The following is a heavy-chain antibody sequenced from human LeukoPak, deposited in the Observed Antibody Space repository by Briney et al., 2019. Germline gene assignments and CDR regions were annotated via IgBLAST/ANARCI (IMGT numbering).Heavy chain of an antibody. D-gene: IGHD6-19*01. CDR1: GFTFGSYA. CDR2: ISGSGGST. CDR3: GKPTAGYTSGRSPGWPVDY. V-gene: IGHV3-23*01. J-gene: IGHJ4*02. Sequence: GGSLRLSCAASGFTFGSYAMYWVRQAPGKGLEWVSGISGSGGSTFYADSVKGRFTTSRDNSENTVYLQMNSLRADDTAVYYFGKPTAGYTSGRSPGWPVDYWGQGTLVTVSS.